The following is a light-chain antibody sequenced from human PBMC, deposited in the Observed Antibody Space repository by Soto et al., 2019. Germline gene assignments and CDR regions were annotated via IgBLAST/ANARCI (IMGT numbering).Light chain of an antibody. Sequence: EIVMTQSPATLSVSPGEKATLSCRASQSVSNNLAWFQQKPGQVPRLLIYGASNRATGVSARFSGSGSGTEFTLTISSLQSEDXXXXXXXXYHYWWTFGQGTKVEIK. J-gene: IGKJ1*01. CDR1: QSVSNN. CDR3: XXYHYWWT. V-gene: IGKV3-15*01. CDR2: GAS.